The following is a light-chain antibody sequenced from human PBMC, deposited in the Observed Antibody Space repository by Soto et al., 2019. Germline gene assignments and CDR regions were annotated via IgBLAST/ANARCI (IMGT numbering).Light chain of an antibody. Sequence: NFMLTQPLSVSESPGKTVTISCTRSSGSIASNYVQWYQQRPGSSPTTLIYHNQRPSGVPDRFSGSIDSSSNSASLTISGLKTEDEAHYYCQSYDSFKRVFGGGTKVTVL. CDR2: HN. J-gene: IGLJ3*02. CDR3: QSYDSFKRV. CDR1: SGSIASNY. V-gene: IGLV6-57*01.